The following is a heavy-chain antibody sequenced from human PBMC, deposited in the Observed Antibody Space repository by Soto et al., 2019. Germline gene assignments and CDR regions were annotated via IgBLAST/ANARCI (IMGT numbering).Heavy chain of an antibody. CDR3: AMRGAAMVSYYFDF. D-gene: IGHD5-18*01. CDR2: ISSNGGST. Sequence: SGGSLRLSCSASGFTFSSYAMHWVRQAPGKGLEYVSAISSNGGSTYYADSVKGRFTISRDNSKNTLYLQMSSLRAEDTAVYYCAMRGAAMVSYYFDFWGQGTVVTVSS. CDR1: GFTFSSYA. J-gene: IGHJ4*02. V-gene: IGHV3-64D*06.